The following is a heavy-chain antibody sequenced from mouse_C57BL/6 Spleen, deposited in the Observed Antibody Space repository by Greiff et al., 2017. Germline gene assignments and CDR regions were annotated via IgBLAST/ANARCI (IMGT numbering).Heavy chain of an antibody. J-gene: IGHJ2*01. CDR1: GYTFTDYN. CDR3: ARHAYVTGGY. V-gene: IGHV1-22*01. CDR2: INPNNGGT. D-gene: IGHD2-12*01. Sequence: EVKLMQSGPELVKPGASVKMSCKASGYTFTDYNMHWVKQSHGKSLEWIGDINPNNGGTSYNQKFKGKATLTVNKSSSPAYMQLRSLTSEDSAVXYCARHAYVTGGYWGQGTTVTVSS.